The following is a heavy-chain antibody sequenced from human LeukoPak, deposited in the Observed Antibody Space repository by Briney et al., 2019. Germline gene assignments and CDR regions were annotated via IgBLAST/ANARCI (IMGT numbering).Heavy chain of an antibody. CDR3: ASGYDFSYFDY. CDR1: GGSISSYY. CDR2: IYYSGST. D-gene: IGHD5-12*01. V-gene: IGHV4-59*08. Sequence: PSETLSLTCTVSGGSISSYYWSWIRQPPGKGLEWIGYIYYSGSTNYNPSLKSRVTISVDTSKNQFSLKLSSVTAADTVVYYCASGYDFSYFDYWGQGTLVTVSS. J-gene: IGHJ4*02.